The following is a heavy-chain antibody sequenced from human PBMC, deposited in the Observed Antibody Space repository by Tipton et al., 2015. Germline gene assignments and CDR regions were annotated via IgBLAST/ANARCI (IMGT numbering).Heavy chain of an antibody. CDR2: VFYGGSM. Sequence: TLSLTCTVSGGSTTSHYWSWIRQPPGKGLEWIGSVFYGGSMYKNPSLKSRVTISIDTSKNQFSMKLRSVTTADTAVYFCAGMSQRGITMVRGIIKRFEIWGQGTTVTVSS. D-gene: IGHD3-10*01. CDR1: GGSTTSHY. V-gene: IGHV4-59*11. CDR3: AGMSQRGITMVRGIIKRFEI. J-gene: IGHJ3*02.